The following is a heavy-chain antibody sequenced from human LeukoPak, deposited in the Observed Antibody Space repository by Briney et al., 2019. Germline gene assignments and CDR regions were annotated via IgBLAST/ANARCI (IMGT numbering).Heavy chain of an antibody. CDR1: GFTFSSYG. CDR3: AREASGYYRDF. V-gene: IGHV3-33*01. Sequence: GGSLRLSCAASGFTFSSYGMHWVRQAPGKGLGWVAVIYYDGSYKYYADSVKGRFTISRDDYKNTLYLQMNSLRADDTAVYYCAREASGYYRDFWGQGTLVTVSS. J-gene: IGHJ4*02. CDR2: IYYDGSYK. D-gene: IGHD3-3*01.